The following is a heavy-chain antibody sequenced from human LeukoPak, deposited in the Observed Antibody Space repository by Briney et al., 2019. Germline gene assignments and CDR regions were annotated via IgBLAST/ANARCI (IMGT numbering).Heavy chain of an antibody. CDR1: GGSISSYY. D-gene: IGHD3-10*01. Sequence: SETLSLTCTVFGGSISSYYWSWIRQPPGKGLEWIGYIYYSGSTNYNPSLKSRVTISVDTSKNQFSLKLSSVTAADTAVYYCARKPERYYYGSGSPLYFDYWCQGTLVTVSS. V-gene: IGHV4-59*01. CDR3: ARKPERYYYGSGSPLYFDY. J-gene: IGHJ4*02. CDR2: IYYSGST.